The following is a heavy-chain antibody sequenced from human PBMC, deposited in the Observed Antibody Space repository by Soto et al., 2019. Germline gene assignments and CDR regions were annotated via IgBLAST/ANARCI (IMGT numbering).Heavy chain of an antibody. CDR1: GGSISSSSYY. D-gene: IGHD6-6*01. CDR2: IYYSGST. Sequence: SSETLSLTCTVSGGSISSSSYYWGWIRQPPGKGLEWIGSIYYSGSTYYNPSLKSRVTISVDTSKNQFSLKLSSVTAADTAVYYCARHRGQLARGGWFDPWGQGTLVTVSS. V-gene: IGHV4-39*01. CDR3: ARHRGQLARGGWFDP. J-gene: IGHJ5*02.